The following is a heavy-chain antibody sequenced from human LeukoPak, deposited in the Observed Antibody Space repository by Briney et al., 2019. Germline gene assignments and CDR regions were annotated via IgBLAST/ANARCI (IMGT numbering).Heavy chain of an antibody. Sequence: PSETLSLTCAVYGGSFSGYYWSWIRQPPGKGLEWIGEINHSGSTNYNPSLKSRVTISVDTSKSQFSLKLSSVTAADTAVYYCARGLKGSGYYRYYYYGMDVWGQGTTVTVSS. D-gene: IGHD3-22*01. V-gene: IGHV4-34*01. CDR3: ARGLKGSGYYRYYYYGMDV. J-gene: IGHJ6*02. CDR2: INHSGST. CDR1: GGSFSGYY.